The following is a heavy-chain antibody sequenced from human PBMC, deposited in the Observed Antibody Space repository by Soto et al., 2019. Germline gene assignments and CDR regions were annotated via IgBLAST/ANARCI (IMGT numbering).Heavy chain of an antibody. CDR1: GGTFSSYA. V-gene: IGHV1-69*01. CDR2: IITIFGTA. Sequence: QVQLVQSGAEVKKPGSSVKVSCKASGGTFSSYAISWVRQAPGQGLEWMGGIITIFGTANYAQKFQGRVTITADESTSTAYMELRSLRSEDTAVYYCAREPAVVRCSGGSCYRGALDIWGQGTMVTVSS. J-gene: IGHJ3*02. CDR3: AREPAVVRCSGGSCYRGALDI. D-gene: IGHD2-15*01.